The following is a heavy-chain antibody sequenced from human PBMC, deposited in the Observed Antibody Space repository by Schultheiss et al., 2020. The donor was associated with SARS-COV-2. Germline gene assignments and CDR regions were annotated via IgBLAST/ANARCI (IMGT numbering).Heavy chain of an antibody. V-gene: IGHV3-74*01. Sequence: GGSLRLSCAASGFTFSSYAMSWVRQAPGKGLVWVSRINSDGSSTSYADSVKGRFTISRDNAKNTLYLQMNSLRAEDTAVYYCARDSGSYYGSGKLGYWGQGTLVTVSS. D-gene: IGHD3-10*01. CDR1: GFTFSSYA. J-gene: IGHJ4*02. CDR2: INSDGSST. CDR3: ARDSGSYYGSGKLGY.